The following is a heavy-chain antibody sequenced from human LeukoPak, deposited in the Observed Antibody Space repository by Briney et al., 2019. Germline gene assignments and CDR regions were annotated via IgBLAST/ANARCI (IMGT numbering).Heavy chain of an antibody. D-gene: IGHD6-13*01. V-gene: IGHV4-39*01. Sequence: SETLSLTCTVSGGSISGSSYYWGWVRQPPGKGLEWIGGMYCTGSTYYNPSLKSRVTKSVDTSKNQISLNLSSVTAADTAVYYCVSQIRGGYSSSWYIRYWGQGTLVTVSS. CDR1: GGSISGSSYY. CDR2: MYCTGST. J-gene: IGHJ4*02. CDR3: VSQIRGGYSSSWYIRY.